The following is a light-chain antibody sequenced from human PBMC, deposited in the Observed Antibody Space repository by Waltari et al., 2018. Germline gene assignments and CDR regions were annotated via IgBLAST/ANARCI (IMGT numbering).Light chain of an antibody. V-gene: IGKV3-20*01. CDR1: ESVSSSH. CDR2: AES. J-gene: IGKJ4*01. CDR3: QQFGSSPFT. Sequence: EIVLTQSPGTLSLSPGERATLACRASESVSSSHLAWYQQKPGQAPWLLIYAESYRATGIPDRFSGSGSGTDFTLTISRLEPEDFAVYYCQQFGSSPFTFGGGTKVEIK.